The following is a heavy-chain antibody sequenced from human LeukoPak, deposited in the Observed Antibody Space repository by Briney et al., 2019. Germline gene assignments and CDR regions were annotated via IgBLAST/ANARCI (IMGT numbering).Heavy chain of an antibody. V-gene: IGHV3-30*02. CDR2: IRYDGSNK. D-gene: IGHD5-24*01. J-gene: IGHJ4*02. CDR1: GFTFSNYG. CDR3: ARVTGGYNLVDY. Sequence: GGSLRLFCAASGFTFSNYGMHWVRQAPGKGLEWVAFIRYDGSNKYYADSVKGRFAMSRDNAKNTLYLQMNSLRAEDTAVYYCARVTGGYNLVDYWGQGTLVTVSS.